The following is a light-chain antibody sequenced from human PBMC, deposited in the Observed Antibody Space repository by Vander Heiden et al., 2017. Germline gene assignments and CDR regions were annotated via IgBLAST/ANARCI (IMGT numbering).Light chain of an antibody. J-gene: IGLJ3*02. CDR1: RIRHYY. Sequence: SSEPTLDPAVSVALGQTVRITCQGDRIRHYYAFWYHQQSGQSPVLVLYGKNNRPSGIPDRFSGSRSGHTASLTIIGTQAEDEGDYYCNSHDNSGSLVFGGGTKLTVL. V-gene: IGLV3-19*01. CDR2: GKN. CDR3: NSHDNSGSLV.